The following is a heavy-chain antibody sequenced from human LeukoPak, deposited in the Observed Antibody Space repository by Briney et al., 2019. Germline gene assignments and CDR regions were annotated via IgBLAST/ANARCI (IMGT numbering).Heavy chain of an antibody. CDR2: MNPNSGNT. J-gene: IGHJ6*03. V-gene: IGHV1-8*03. D-gene: IGHD3-10*01. Sequence: ASVKVSCKASGYTFTSYDINWVRQATGQGLEWMGWMNPNSGNTGYAQKFQGRVTITRNTSISTAYMELSSLRSEDTAVYYCARGGPLLWFGELWYYYYYYMDVWGKGTTVTVSS. CDR3: ARGGPLLWFGELWYYYYYYMDV. CDR1: GYTFTSYD.